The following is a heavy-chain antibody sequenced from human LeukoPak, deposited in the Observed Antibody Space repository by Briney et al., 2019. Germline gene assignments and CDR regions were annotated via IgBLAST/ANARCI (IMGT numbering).Heavy chain of an antibody. D-gene: IGHD3-22*01. Sequence: SVKVSCKASGGTFSSYAISWVRQVPGQGLEWMGGIIPIFGTANYAQKFQGRVTMTRDTSITTAYMELSSLRSEDTAVYYCARDYYYDTSGHRSGYFDLWGRGTLVTVSS. CDR1: GGTFSSYA. CDR3: ARDYYYDTSGHRSGYFDL. J-gene: IGHJ2*01. V-gene: IGHV1-69*05. CDR2: IIPIFGTA.